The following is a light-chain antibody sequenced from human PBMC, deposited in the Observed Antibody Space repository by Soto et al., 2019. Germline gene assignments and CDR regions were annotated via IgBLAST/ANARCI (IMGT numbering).Light chain of an antibody. V-gene: IGKV3-20*01. CDR2: YTA. CDR3: QQYDTTPST. Sequence: EIVLTQSPGTLSLSPGERATLSCRASQSVTSSYLASYQQQPGHAPRRLIYYTAIRTTGIPDGCSGSGAATNFTLTTSRLQQEDVAVYYYQQYDTTPSTFGEGTKVDIK. CDR1: QSVTSSY. J-gene: IGKJ4*01.